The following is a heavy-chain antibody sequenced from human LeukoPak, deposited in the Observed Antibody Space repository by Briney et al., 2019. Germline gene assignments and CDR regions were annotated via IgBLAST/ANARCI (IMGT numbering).Heavy chain of an antibody. V-gene: IGHV4-34*01. Sequence: SETLSLTCAVYGGSFSGYYWSWIRQPPGKGLEWIGEINHSGSTNYNPSLKSRVTISVDTSKNQFSLKLSSVTAADTAVYYCARDLRDSKYALFDYWGQGTLVTVSS. CDR1: GGSFSGYY. CDR3: ARDLRDSKYALFDY. CDR2: INHSGST. D-gene: IGHD3-22*01. J-gene: IGHJ4*02.